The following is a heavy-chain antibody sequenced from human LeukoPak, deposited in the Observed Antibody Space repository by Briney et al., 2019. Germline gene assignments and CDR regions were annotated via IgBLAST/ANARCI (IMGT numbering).Heavy chain of an antibody. CDR1: GGSFNNYY. J-gene: IGHJ6*03. Sequence: PSETLSLTCAVYGGSFNNYYWNWIRQAPGKGLEWIGEINDSGRIIYNPSLKSRVTISVDTSKNQFSLRLRSVTAADTSIYYCARRWNYGIHYHIDVWGEGTTVTVSS. D-gene: IGHD1-7*01. CDR2: INDSGRI. V-gene: IGHV4-34*01. CDR3: ARRWNYGIHYHIDV.